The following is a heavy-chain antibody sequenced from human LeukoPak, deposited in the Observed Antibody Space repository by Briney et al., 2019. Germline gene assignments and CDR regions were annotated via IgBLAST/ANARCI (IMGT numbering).Heavy chain of an antibody. J-gene: IGHJ4*02. D-gene: IGHD4-11*01. CDR2: IYYSGTT. Sequence: SETLSLTCTVSGGSISSGDYYWSWIRQPPGKGLEWIGYIYYSGTTYYNPSLKSQVKISVDTSKNQFSLKLNSVTAADTAVYYCAREGISGDYSNYDHFDYWGQGTLVTVSS. CDR3: AREGISGDYSNYDHFDY. CDR1: GGSISSGDYY. V-gene: IGHV4-30-4*01.